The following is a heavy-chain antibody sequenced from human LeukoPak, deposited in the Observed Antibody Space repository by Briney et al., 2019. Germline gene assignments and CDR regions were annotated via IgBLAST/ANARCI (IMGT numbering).Heavy chain of an antibody. CDR1: GFTFSSYA. J-gene: IGHJ6*02. CDR2: ISYDGSNK. Sequence: GGSLRLSCAASGFTFSSYAMHWVRQAPGKGLEWVAVISYDGSNKYYADSVKGRFTISRDNSKNTLYLQMNSLRAEDTAVYYCARDQRQTLPPAFYYYYGMDVWGQGTTVTVSS. V-gene: IGHV3-30*04. CDR3: ARDQRQTLPPAFYYYYGMDV.